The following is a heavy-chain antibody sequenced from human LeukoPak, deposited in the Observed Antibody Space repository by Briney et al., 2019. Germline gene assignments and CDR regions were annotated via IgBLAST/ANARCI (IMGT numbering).Heavy chain of an antibody. J-gene: IGHJ4*02. D-gene: IGHD4-17*01. CDR1: GFTFSSYG. CDR3: AKDLDGDYVEDY. Sequence: GGSLRLSCAASGFTFSSYGMHWVRQAPGKGLEWVAFIRYGGSNKYYADSVKGRFTISRDNSKNTLYLQMNSLRAEDTAVYYCAKDLDGDYVEDYWGQGTLVTVSS. V-gene: IGHV3-30*02. CDR2: IRYGGSNK.